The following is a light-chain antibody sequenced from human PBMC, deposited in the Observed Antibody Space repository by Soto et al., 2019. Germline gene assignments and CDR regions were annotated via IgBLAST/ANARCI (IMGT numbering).Light chain of an antibody. V-gene: IGLV2-8*01. CDR2: GVN. CDR3: SSYAGTNNYV. CDR1: SSDVGGYDY. J-gene: IGLJ1*01. Sequence: QSVLAQPPSASGSPGQSVTISCTGTSSDVGGYDYVSWHQQHPGKAPKVIIYGVNKRPSGVPDRFSGSKSGNTASLTVSGLQAEDEADYYCSSYAGTNNYVFGIGTKVT.